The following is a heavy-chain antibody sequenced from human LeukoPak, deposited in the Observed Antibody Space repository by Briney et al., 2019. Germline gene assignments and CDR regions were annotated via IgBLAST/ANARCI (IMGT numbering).Heavy chain of an antibody. D-gene: IGHD6-13*01. CDR3: ARQPVPYSSSWLRRRPYFDY. V-gene: IGHV4-59*08. CDR1: GGSISSYY. J-gene: IGHJ4*02. Sequence: SETLSLTCTVSGGSISSYYWSWIRQPPGKGLEWIGYIYYSGSTYYNPSLKSRVTISVDTSKNQFSLKLSSVTAADTAVYYCARQPVPYSSSWLRRRPYFDYWGQGTLVTVSS. CDR2: IYYSGST.